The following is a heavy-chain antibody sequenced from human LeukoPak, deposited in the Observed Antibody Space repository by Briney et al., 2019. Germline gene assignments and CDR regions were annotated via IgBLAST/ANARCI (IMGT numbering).Heavy chain of an antibody. Sequence: SVKVSCKASGGTFSSYAISWVRQAPGQGLEWMGGIIPIFGTANYAQKFQGRVTITTDESTSTAYMELRSLRSDDTAVYYCARAGVGATRFSRFDYWAREPWSPSPQ. D-gene: IGHD1-26*01. CDR1: GGTFSSYA. V-gene: IGHV1-69*05. CDR2: IIPIFGTA. CDR3: ARAGVGATRFSRFDY. J-gene: IGHJ4*02.